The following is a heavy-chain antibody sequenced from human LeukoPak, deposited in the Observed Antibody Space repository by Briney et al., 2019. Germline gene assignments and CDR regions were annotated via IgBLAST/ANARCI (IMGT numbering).Heavy chain of an antibody. Sequence: PGGSLRLSCAASGFTFSSYSMNWVRQAPGKGLEWVSSISSSSSYIYYADSVKGRFTISRDNAKNSLYLQMNSLRAEDTAVYYCARDYGGDCPVRYEFDYWGQGTLVTVSS. J-gene: IGHJ4*02. CDR1: GFTFSSYS. CDR2: ISSSSSYI. CDR3: ARDYGGDCPVRYEFDY. V-gene: IGHV3-21*01. D-gene: IGHD2-21*02.